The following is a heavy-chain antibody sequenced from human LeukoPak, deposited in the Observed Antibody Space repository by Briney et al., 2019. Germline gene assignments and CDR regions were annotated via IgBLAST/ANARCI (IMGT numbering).Heavy chain of an antibody. V-gene: IGHV4-59*08. CDR3: ARLMYYSDSGSYGMDV. CDR2: IYYSGSP. J-gene: IGHJ6*02. Sequence: PSETLSLTCTVSGASISSYYWGWIRQAPGKGLEWIGYIYYSGSPNYTPSLKSRVTISEDTPKNQFSLRLSSVTAADTAVYYCARLMYYSDSGSYGMDVWGQGTTVTVSS. D-gene: IGHD3-10*01. CDR1: GASISSYY.